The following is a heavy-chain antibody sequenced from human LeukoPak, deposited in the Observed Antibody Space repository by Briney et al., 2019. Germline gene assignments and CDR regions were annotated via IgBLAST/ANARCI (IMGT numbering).Heavy chain of an antibody. D-gene: IGHD3-10*01. Sequence: GGSLRLSCAASGFTFSSYAMHWVRQAPGKGLEWVAVISYDGSNKYYADSVKGRITISRDNSKNTLYLQMNSLRAEDTAVYYCARVYGSELGNFDHWGQGTLVTVSS. CDR1: GFTFSSYA. J-gene: IGHJ4*02. V-gene: IGHV3-30*04. CDR3: ARVYGSELGNFDH. CDR2: ISYDGSNK.